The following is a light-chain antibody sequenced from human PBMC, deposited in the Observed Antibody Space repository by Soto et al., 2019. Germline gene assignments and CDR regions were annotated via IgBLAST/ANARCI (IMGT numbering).Light chain of an antibody. Sequence: QSVLTQPASVSGSPGQSLAISCTGTSSDIGAYNWVSWYQQHPGKAPKLMIYDVSYRPSGVSNRFSGSISGNTASLTISGLQAEDEAVYYCSSYTRSDTYVFGSGTKLTVL. J-gene: IGLJ1*01. CDR3: SSYTRSDTYV. CDR2: DVS. CDR1: SSDIGAYNW. V-gene: IGLV2-14*03.